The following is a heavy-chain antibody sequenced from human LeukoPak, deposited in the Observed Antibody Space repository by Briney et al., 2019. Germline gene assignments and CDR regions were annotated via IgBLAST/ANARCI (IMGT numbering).Heavy chain of an antibody. D-gene: IGHD1-26*01. CDR3: EKIASGSYYGSLDY. CDR1: GFTFSSYA. J-gene: IGHJ4*02. V-gene: IGHV3-23*01. CDR2: ISGSVGST. Sequence: PGGSLRLSCAASGFTFSSYAMSWVRQAPGKGLEWVSAISGSVGSTYYADSVKGRFTISRDNSKNTLYLQMNSLRAEDTAVYYCEKIASGSYYGSLDYWGQGTLVTVSS.